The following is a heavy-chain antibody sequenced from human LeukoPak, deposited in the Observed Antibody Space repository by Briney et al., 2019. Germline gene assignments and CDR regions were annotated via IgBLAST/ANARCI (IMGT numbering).Heavy chain of an antibody. CDR2: IYYSGST. D-gene: IGHD1-1*01. CDR3: ARGQLGYYYYYYMDV. V-gene: IGHV4-59*01. Sequence: GSLRLSCAASGFTFSSYAMSWIRQPPGKGLEWIGYIYYSGSTNYNPSLKSRVTISVDTSKNQFSLKLSSVTAADTAVYYCARGQLGYYYYYYMDVWGKGTTVTVSS. J-gene: IGHJ6*03. CDR1: GFTFSSYA.